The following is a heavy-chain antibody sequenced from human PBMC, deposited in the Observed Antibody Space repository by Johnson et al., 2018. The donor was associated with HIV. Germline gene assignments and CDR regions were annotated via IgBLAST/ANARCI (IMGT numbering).Heavy chain of an antibody. D-gene: IGHD1-26*01. CDR3: AKDLTSFIVGANDAFDI. CDR2: IRYDGSNK. Sequence: QVQLVESGGGVVQPGRSLRLSCAASGFTFSSYAMHWVRQAPGKGLVWVAVIRYDGSNKYYADSVKGRFTIPRNNSKNTLYLQMNSLRAEDTAGYYCAKDLTSFIVGANDAFDIWGQGTMVTVSS. J-gene: IGHJ3*02. V-gene: IGHV3-30*02. CDR1: GFTFSSYA.